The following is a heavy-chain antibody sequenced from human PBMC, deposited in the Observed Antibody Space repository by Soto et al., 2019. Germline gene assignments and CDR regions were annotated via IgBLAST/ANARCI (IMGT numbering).Heavy chain of an antibody. J-gene: IGHJ3*02. V-gene: IGHV3-23*01. Sequence: GGSLRLACTTSTLRFSDHTMSWVRQAPGKGLEWVSDINNSGHYTYYADSGTGRFTISRDNSKNTMFLQMNNLRVEDTAMYYCARRPDAFDIWGQGTMVTVSS. CDR3: ARRPDAFDI. CDR1: TLRFSDHT. CDR2: INNSGHYT.